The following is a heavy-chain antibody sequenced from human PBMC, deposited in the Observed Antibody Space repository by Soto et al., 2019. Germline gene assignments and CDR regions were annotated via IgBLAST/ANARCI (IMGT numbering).Heavy chain of an antibody. CDR1: RFIFSDYA. J-gene: IGHJ5*01. V-gene: IGHV3-23*01. CDR3: AKDAVSYNGKWDWFDS. D-gene: IGHD1-26*01. CDR2: IGGGNTDR. Sequence: DVQLLESGGGLVQPGGSLTLSCAASRFIFSDYAMNWVRQAPGKGLEWVSSIGGGNTDRYYADSVKGRFIVSRDNSKNTMYLQMYSLRDDDTAVYYCAKDAVSYNGKWDWFDSWGQGTLVTVSS.